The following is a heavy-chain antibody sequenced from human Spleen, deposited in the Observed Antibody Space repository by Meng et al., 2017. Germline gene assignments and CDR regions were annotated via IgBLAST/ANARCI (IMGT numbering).Heavy chain of an antibody. CDR2: INWNGGST. V-gene: IGHV3-20*04. Sequence: GGSLRLSCAASGFTFDDYGMSWVRQAPGKGLEWVSGINWNGGSTGYADSVKGRFTISRGNAKNSLYLQMNSLRAEDTALYYCARGYYYDSSGPFDYWGQGTLVTVSS. CDR1: GFTFDDYG. CDR3: ARGYYYDSSGPFDY. J-gene: IGHJ4*02. D-gene: IGHD3-22*01.